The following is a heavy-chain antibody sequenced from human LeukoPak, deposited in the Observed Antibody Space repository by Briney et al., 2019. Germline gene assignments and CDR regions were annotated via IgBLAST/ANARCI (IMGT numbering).Heavy chain of an antibody. CDR1: GFTFSSYS. V-gene: IGHV3-21*01. D-gene: IGHD4-17*01. J-gene: IGHJ4*02. Sequence: GGSLRLSCAASGFTFSSYSMNWVRQAPGKGLEWVSSISSSSSYIYYADSVEGRFTISRDNAKNSLYLQMNSLRAEDTAVYYCATTVTRDGSDDYWGQGTLVTVSS. CDR2: ISSSSSYI. CDR3: ATTVTRDGSDDY.